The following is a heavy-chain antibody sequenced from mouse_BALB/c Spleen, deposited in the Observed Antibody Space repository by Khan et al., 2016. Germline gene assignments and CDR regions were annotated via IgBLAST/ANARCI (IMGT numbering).Heavy chain of an antibody. CDR1: GYSFTDYN. Sequence: VQLKQSGPELVKPAASLKLSCKASGYSFTDYNISCVMQSHAKSLEWIGYLDPYNGGTSYNQQFKGKATLTVDTSYSTAFMHLNSLTSEDSAVYYCARYVCGVTWFAYWGQGTRVTVSA. J-gene: IGHJ3*01. CDR2: LDPYNGGT. V-gene: IGHV1S135*01. CDR3: ARYVCGVTWFAY.